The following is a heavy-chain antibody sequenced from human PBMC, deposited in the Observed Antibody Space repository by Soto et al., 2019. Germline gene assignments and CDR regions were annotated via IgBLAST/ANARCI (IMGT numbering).Heavy chain of an antibody. CDR3: ARDVWPYYFDY. CDR1: GGSISSGGYH. V-gene: IGHV4-31*03. J-gene: IGHJ4*02. D-gene: IGHD2-21*01. CDR2: IYYSGST. Sequence: QVQLQESGPGLVKSSQTLSLTCTVSGGSISSGGYHWNWIRQHPGKGLEWIGNIYYSGSTYYNPFLKSRGTSSIDTYNSQFCLKLSSVTAAVTAVYYCARDVWPYYFDYWGQGTLVTVSS.